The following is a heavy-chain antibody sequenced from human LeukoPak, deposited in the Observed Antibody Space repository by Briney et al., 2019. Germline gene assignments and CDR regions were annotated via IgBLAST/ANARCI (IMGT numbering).Heavy chain of an antibody. CDR2: ISGSGGST. D-gene: IGHD2-21*02. Sequence: PGGSLRLSCAASGFTFSSYGMSWVRQAPGKGLEWVSAISGSGGSTYYADSVKGRFTISRDNSKNTLYLQMNSLRAEDTAVYSCARDVGGGDTFDYWGQGTLVTVSS. J-gene: IGHJ4*02. V-gene: IGHV3-23*01. CDR3: ARDVGGGDTFDY. CDR1: GFTFSSYG.